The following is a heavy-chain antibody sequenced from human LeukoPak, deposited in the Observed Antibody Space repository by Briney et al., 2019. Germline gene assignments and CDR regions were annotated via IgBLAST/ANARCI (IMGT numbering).Heavy chain of an antibody. CDR1: GGSIRRYY. D-gene: IGHD3-10*01. CDR2: IYTNDIT. CDR3: ARLISENFYYYYMDV. V-gene: IGHV4-4*08. J-gene: IGHJ6*03. Sequence: PSETLSLTCTVSGGSIRRYYYSWIRNPPHQGQDLMWFIYTNDITNSYPSLNIRSTISLDTSKNQNSLDLSSVTAADTAVYYCARLISENFYYYYMDVWGTGTTVTVSS.